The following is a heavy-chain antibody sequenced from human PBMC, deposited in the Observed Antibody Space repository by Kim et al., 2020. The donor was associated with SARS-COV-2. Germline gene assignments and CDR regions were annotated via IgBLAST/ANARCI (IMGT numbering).Heavy chain of an antibody. D-gene: IGHD2-2*01. CDR1: GFTFSSYG. CDR3: AKDRSLYELLFSHFYFDY. Sequence: GGSLRLSCAASGFTFSSYGMHWVRQAPGKGLEWVAVISYDGSNKYFADSVKGRFTISRDNSNNTLYLQMNSLRAEDTAVYYCAKDRSLYELLFSHFYFDYWGQGTLVTVSS. CDR2: ISYDGSNK. J-gene: IGHJ4*02. V-gene: IGHV3-30*18.